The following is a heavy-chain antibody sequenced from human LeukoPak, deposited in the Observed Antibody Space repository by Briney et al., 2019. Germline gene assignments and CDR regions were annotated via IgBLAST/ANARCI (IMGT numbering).Heavy chain of an antibody. Sequence: KPSETLSLTCAVYGGSFSGYYWSWIRQPPGKGLEWIGEINHSGSTNYNPSLKSRVTISVDTSKNQFSLKLSSVTAADTAVYYCARGRDQYKQWLVRRELDYWGQGTLVTVSS. J-gene: IGHJ4*02. V-gene: IGHV4-34*01. CDR1: GGSFSGYY. CDR3: ARGRDQYKQWLVRRELDY. CDR2: INHSGST. D-gene: IGHD6-19*01.